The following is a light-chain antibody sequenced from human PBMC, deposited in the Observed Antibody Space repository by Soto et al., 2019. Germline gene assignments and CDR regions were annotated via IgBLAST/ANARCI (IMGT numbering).Light chain of an antibody. CDR1: SRDVGGYNY. V-gene: IGLV2-14*01. CDR2: DVS. J-gene: IGLJ3*02. Sequence: QSALTQPASVSGSPGQSITISCTGTSRDVGGYNYVSWYQQHPGKAPKLMIYDVSNRPSGVSSRFSGSKSGNTASLTISGLQAEDEAEYYCSSYISTTTVVFGGGTKLTVL. CDR3: SSYISTTTVV.